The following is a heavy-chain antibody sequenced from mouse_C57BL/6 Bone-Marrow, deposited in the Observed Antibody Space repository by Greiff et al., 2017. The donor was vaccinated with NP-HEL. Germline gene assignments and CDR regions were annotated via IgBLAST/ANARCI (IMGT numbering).Heavy chain of an antibody. J-gene: IGHJ2*01. D-gene: IGHD2-3*01. CDR1: GFNIKDDY. V-gene: IGHV14-4*01. CDR2: IDPENGDT. CDR3: TTYDGYLDY. Sequence: LMESGAELVRPGASVKLSCTASGFNIKDDYMHWVKQRPEQGLEWIGWIDPENGDTEYASKFQGKATITADTSSNTAYLQLSSLTSEDTAVYYCTTYDGYLDYWGQGTTLTVSS.